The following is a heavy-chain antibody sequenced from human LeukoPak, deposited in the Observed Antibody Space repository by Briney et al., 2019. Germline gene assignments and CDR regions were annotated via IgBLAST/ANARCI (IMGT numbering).Heavy chain of an antibody. Sequence: SETLSLTCAVYGGSFSGYYWSWVRQPPGKGLEWIGEINHSGSTNYNPSLKSRVTISVDTSKKQFSLKLSSVTAADTAVYYCARRCKSALAAAHRRCWYFDLWGRGTLVTVSS. V-gene: IGHV4-34*01. CDR2: INHSGST. CDR3: ARRCKSALAAAHRRCWYFDL. D-gene: IGHD6-13*01. CDR1: GGSFSGYY. J-gene: IGHJ2*01.